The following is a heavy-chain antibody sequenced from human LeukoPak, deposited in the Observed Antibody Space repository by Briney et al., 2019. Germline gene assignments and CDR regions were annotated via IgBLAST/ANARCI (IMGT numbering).Heavy chain of an antibody. V-gene: IGHV7-4-1*02. J-gene: IGHJ4*02. CDR1: GYTFTSYA. CDR2: INTNTGNP. CDR3: ARGAIWFGEFGFDY. D-gene: IGHD3-10*01. Sequence: ASVKVSCKASGYTFTSYAMNWVRQAPGQGLEWMGWINTNTGNPTYAQGFTGRFVFSLDTSVSTAYLQISSLKAEDTAVYYRARGAIWFGEFGFDYWGQGTLVTVSS.